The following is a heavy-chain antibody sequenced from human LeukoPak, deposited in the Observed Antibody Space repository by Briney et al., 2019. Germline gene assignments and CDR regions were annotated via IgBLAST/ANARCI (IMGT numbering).Heavy chain of an antibody. Sequence: GASVEVSCKASGYTFNNYGISWVRQVPGQGLEWMGWISPYNGNTKFAQKFQGRVTVTTETSTSTAYMELRSLRSDDTAVYYCARQSYFDGRGDDAFDIWGQGTMVTVSS. J-gene: IGHJ3*02. CDR2: ISPYNGNT. CDR3: ARQSYFDGRGDDAFDI. V-gene: IGHV1-18*01. D-gene: IGHD2-15*01. CDR1: GYTFNNYG.